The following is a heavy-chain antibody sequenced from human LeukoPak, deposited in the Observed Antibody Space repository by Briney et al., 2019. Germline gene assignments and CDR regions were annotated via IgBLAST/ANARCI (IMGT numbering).Heavy chain of an antibody. J-gene: IGHJ1*01. CDR3: ARDEKTRLLGELFPYFQH. V-gene: IGHV4-31*03. Sequence: SQTLSLTCTVSGASIGGYYWSWIRQHPGKGLEHIGYIYNSGSTYYNPSLKSRVTISMDTSKNQFSLRLSSVTAADTAVYYCARDEKTRLLGELFPYFQHWGQGTLVTVSS. D-gene: IGHD3-10*02. CDR2: IYNSGST. CDR1: GASIGGYY.